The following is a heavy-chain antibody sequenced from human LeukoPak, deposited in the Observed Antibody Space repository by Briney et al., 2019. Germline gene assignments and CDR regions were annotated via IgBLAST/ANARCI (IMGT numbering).Heavy chain of an antibody. Sequence: SETLSLTCTVSGYSISSGYYWGWIRQPPGKGLEWIGSIYHSGSTYYNPSLKSRVTISVDTSKNQFSLKLSSVTAADTAVYYCAREKMITMVRGVINGYYYMDVWGKGTTVTISS. D-gene: IGHD3-10*01. J-gene: IGHJ6*03. V-gene: IGHV4-38-2*02. CDR1: GYSISSGYY. CDR3: AREKMITMVRGVINGYYYMDV. CDR2: IYHSGST.